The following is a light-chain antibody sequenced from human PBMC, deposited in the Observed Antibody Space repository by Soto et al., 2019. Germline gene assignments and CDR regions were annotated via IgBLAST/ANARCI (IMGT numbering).Light chain of an antibody. CDR1: QSISSY. Sequence: DIPMTQSPSSLSASVGDRVTITCRASQSISSYLNWYQQKPGKAPKLLIYAASSLQSGVPSRFSGSGSGTDFTHTFSSLQPEDFATYYCQQSYCTPFTFGPGTKVDIK. V-gene: IGKV1-39*01. CDR2: AAS. CDR3: QQSYCTPFT. J-gene: IGKJ3*01.